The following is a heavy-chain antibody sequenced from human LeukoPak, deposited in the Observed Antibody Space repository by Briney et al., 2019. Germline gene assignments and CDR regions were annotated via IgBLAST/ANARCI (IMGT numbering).Heavy chain of an antibody. CDR1: GYTFTGYY. CDR2: INPNSGGT. J-gene: IGHJ6*03. V-gene: IGHV1-2*02. D-gene: IGHD6-13*01. CDR3: ARRVSSSWYGNYYYYMDV. Sequence: GASVEVSCKASGYTFTGYYMHWVRQAPGQGLEWMGWINPNSGGTNYAQKFQGRVTMTRDTSISTAYMELSRLRSDDTAVYYCARRVSSSWYGNYYYYMDVWGKGTTVTVSS.